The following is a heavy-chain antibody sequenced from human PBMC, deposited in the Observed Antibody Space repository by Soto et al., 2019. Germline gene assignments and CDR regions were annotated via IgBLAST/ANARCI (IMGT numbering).Heavy chain of an antibody. CDR1: GDSVSSNSAA. CDR3: ARDPENWNPLSLDNWFDP. D-gene: IGHD1-1*01. V-gene: IGHV6-1*01. J-gene: IGHJ5*02. Sequence: PSQTLSLTCAISGDSVSSNSAAWNWIRQSPSRSLEWLGRTYYRSKWYNDYAVSVKSRITINPDTSKNQFSLQLNSVTPEDTAVYYCARDPENWNPLSLDNWFDPWGQGTLVTVSS. CDR2: TYYRSKWYN.